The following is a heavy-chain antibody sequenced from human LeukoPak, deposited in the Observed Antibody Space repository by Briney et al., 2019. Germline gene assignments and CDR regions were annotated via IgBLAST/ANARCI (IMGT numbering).Heavy chain of an antibody. CDR2: INPNSGDT. CDR1: GYTFTGYY. J-gene: IGHJ4*02. D-gene: IGHD1-26*01. Sequence: ASVKVSCTASGYTFTGYYIHWVRQAPGQGLEWMGWINPNSGDTNYAQKFQGRVTMTRDTSISTAYMELNRLTSDDTAVYYCAREEGSYPESLDHWGQGTLVTVSS. CDR3: AREEGSYPESLDH. V-gene: IGHV1-2*02.